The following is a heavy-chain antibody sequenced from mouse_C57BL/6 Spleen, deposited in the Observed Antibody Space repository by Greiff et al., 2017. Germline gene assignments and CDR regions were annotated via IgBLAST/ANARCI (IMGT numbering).Heavy chain of an antibody. CDR1: GYTFTSYW. D-gene: IGHD2-3*01. CDR3: ARRVGDGYYHYAMDY. J-gene: IGHJ4*01. CDR2: IDPSDSST. V-gene: IGHV1-69*01. Sequence: QVQLQQPGAELVMPGASVKLSCKASGYTFTSYWMHWVQQTPGQGLEWIGEIDPSDSSTNYNQKFKGKSTLTVDKSSSTDYMQLSSLTSEDSAVYYCARRVGDGYYHYAMDYWGQGTSVTVSS.